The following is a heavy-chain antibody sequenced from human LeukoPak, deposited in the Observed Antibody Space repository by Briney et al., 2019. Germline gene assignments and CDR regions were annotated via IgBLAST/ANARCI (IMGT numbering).Heavy chain of an antibody. CDR3: ARDDDSSSFYWYFDL. CDR2: IYYSGST. V-gene: IGHV4-59*12. CDR1: GGSISSYY. J-gene: IGHJ2*01. Sequence: AETLSLTCTVSGGSISSYYWSWIRQPPGKGLEGGGYIYYSGSTNYNPSLKSRVTISVDTSKNQFSLKLSSVTAADTAVYYCARDDDSSSFYWYFDLWGRGTLVTVSS. D-gene: IGHD6-6*01.